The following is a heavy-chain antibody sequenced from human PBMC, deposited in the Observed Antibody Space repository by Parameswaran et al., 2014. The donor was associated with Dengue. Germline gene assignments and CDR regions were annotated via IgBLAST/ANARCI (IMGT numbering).Heavy chain of an antibody. CDR3: AREYRGYGGLDRFDS. D-gene: IGHD4/OR15-4a*01. Sequence: WVRQAPGQGLEWMGWINPHSGGTDYAQKFQGRATMTRDTSINTAYVELSRLTSDDTAVYYCAREYRGYGGLDRFDSWGHGTLVTRLL. CDR2: INPHSGGT. J-gene: IGHJ5*01. V-gene: IGHV1-2*02.